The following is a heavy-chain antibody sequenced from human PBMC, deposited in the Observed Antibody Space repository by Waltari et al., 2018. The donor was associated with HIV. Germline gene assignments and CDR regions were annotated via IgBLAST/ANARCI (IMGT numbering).Heavy chain of an antibody. CDR3: AKAVGATQRGYFDY. J-gene: IGHJ4*02. CDR2: ISYDGNNK. CDR1: GFTFINFG. V-gene: IGHV3-30*18. D-gene: IGHD1-26*01. Sequence: QVQLVESGGGVVQPGRPLRLSCAASGFTFINFGMHWVRKAPGKGLEWVAVISYDGNNKYYAGPEKGRFTIARDNSKNTTYLQMNSLRAEDTAFYYCAKAVGATQRGYFDYWGQGTLVTVSS.